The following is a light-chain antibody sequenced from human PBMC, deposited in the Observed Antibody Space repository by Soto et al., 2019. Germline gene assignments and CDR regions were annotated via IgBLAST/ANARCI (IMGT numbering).Light chain of an antibody. Sequence: DIQMTQSPSTLSASVGDRVTITCRASQSISSWLAWYQQKPGKAPKLLIYKASSLESGVPSRFSGSGSGTEFTLTISSLQPDDLAPYSCQQYNSYSRTFGPGTKV. J-gene: IGKJ1*01. V-gene: IGKV1-5*03. CDR1: QSISSW. CDR2: KAS. CDR3: QQYNSYSRT.